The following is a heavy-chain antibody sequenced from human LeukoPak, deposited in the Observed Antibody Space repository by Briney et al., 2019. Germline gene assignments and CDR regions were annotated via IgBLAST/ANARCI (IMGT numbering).Heavy chain of an antibody. Sequence: PGSSLTLPCAASGFTFDDYAMHWLRQAPGKGLEWVSGISWNSGSIGYADSVKGRFTISRDNAKNSLYLQMNSLRAEDMALYYCAKDSPGVAGYFDYWGQGTLVTVSS. V-gene: IGHV3-9*03. D-gene: IGHD6-19*01. CDR3: AKDSPGVAGYFDY. J-gene: IGHJ4*02. CDR2: ISWNSGSI. CDR1: GFTFDDYA.